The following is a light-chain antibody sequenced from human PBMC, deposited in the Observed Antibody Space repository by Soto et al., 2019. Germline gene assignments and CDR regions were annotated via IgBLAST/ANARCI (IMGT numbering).Light chain of an antibody. Sequence: EIVLTQSPATRSLSPGAIATLSCSASQSISTYVNWFQQKPGQPPRLLIYAASNRATGIPDRLSGSGSGTDFTLTISRLEHEDFAVYYCQQYGSSGTFGQGTKLDIK. V-gene: IGKV3-20*01. CDR1: QSISTY. J-gene: IGKJ1*01. CDR3: QQYGSSGT. CDR2: AAS.